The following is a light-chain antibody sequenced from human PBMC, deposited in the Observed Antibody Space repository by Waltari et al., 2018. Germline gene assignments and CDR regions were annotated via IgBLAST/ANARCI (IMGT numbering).Light chain of an antibody. CDR3: QQHYGTPRT. J-gene: IGKJ2*01. CDR1: QSVLYSSNNKNY. V-gene: IGKV4-1*01. Sequence: DIVMTQSPDSLAVPLGERATIHCKSRQSVLYSSNNKNYLAWYQQKPGQPPKLIIYWASTRESGVPDRFSGSGSGTDFTLTISSLQAEDVAVYYCQQHYGTPRTFGQGTKLEIK. CDR2: WAS.